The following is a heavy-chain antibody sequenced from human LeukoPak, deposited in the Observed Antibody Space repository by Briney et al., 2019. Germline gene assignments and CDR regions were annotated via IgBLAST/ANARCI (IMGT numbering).Heavy chain of an antibody. Sequence: PGGSLGLSCAASGFTVSSNYMSWVRQAPGEGLEWVSIIYIGGSTFYADSLKGLFTISRDNSKNTLYLQMNSLRAEDTAVYYCARGGSYLSAFDIWGQGTMVTVSS. V-gene: IGHV3-53*01. J-gene: IGHJ3*02. CDR3: ARGGSYLSAFDI. CDR2: IYIGGST. CDR1: GFTVSSNY. D-gene: IGHD1-26*01.